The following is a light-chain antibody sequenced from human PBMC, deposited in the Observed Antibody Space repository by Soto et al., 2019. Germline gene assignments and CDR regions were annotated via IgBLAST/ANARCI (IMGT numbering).Light chain of an antibody. J-gene: IGKJ1*01. V-gene: IGKV3-15*01. CDR2: SES. Sequence: EIVMTQSPATLSLSPGESATLSCRASQSVSSDLAWYHQKPGQAPRLLIYSESTRATGIPDRFSGSGSGTELNLTINRLQSEDFAVYYCQKYNNWPRTCGQGTKVDIK. CDR3: QKYNNWPRT. CDR1: QSVSSD.